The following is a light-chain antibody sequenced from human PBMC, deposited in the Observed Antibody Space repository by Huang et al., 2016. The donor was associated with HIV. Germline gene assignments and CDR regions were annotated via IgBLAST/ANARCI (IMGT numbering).Light chain of an antibody. V-gene: IGKV3-20*01. CDR1: QIMSSAF. CDR3: QQYGYSPLFT. Sequence: EALLTHSPDTLSLSPGERASQIMSSAFVAWYQQQPGQAPRLLIDGASNRATGIPDRFSGSGSGTDFTLIISRLEPEDFAVYYCQQYGYSPLFTFGPGTKVDIK. J-gene: IGKJ3*01. CDR2: GAS.